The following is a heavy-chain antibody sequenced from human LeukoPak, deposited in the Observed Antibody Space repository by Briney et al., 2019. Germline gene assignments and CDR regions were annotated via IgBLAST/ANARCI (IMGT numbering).Heavy chain of an antibody. D-gene: IGHD1-14*01. Sequence: SETLSLTCTVSGYSISSGYYWGWIRQPPGMGLEWIGSISHSGSTYYKPSLKSRVTISVDTSKNQFSLKLRSVTAADTAVYYCARVTSRLGWFDPWGQGTLVTVSS. CDR3: ARVTSRLGWFDP. V-gene: IGHV4-38-2*02. J-gene: IGHJ5*02. CDR2: ISHSGST. CDR1: GYSISSGYY.